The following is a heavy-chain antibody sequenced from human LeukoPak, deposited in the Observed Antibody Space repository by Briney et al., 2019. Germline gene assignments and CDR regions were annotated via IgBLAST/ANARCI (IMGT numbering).Heavy chain of an antibody. CDR3: ARDTYGDGDY. CDR2: INPDGTKK. D-gene: IGHD4-17*01. J-gene: IGHJ4*02. Sequence: GGSLRLSCAASGFTFSSYWMTWVRQAPGKGLEWVANINPDGTKKNYVDSVKGRFTISRDNSDNSLSLQMNSLRADDTAVYYCARDTYGDGDYWGQGTLVTVSS. V-gene: IGHV3-7*01. CDR1: GFTFSSYW.